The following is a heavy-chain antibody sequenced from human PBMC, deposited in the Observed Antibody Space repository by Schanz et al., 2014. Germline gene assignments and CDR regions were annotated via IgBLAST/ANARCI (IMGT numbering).Heavy chain of an antibody. CDR2: ISASGGTT. J-gene: IGHJ4*02. D-gene: IGHD1-20*01. CDR1: GFSVGNKY. Sequence: EVQLVESGGGLVQPGGSLRLSCAASGFSVGNKYMNWVRQAPGKGLEWVSAISASGGTTYYADSVKGRFTISRDNSKNTLYLQMNSLRAEDTAVYYCANNWNLDYWGQGTLVTVSS. CDR3: ANNWNLDY. V-gene: IGHV3-23*04.